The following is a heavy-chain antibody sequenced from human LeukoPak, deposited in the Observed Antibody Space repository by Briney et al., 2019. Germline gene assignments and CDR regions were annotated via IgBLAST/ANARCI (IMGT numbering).Heavy chain of an antibody. CDR2: INPNSGGT. V-gene: IGHV1-2*06. D-gene: IGHD2-21*02. CDR1: GYTFTGYY. Sequence: GASVKVSCKASGYTFTGYYMHWVRQAPGQGLEGLGRINPNSGGTNYAQKFQGRVTMTRDTSSSTAYMELSRLRSDDTAVYYCARPYCGGDCNFDYWGQGTLVTVSS. CDR3: ARPYCGGDCNFDY. J-gene: IGHJ4*02.